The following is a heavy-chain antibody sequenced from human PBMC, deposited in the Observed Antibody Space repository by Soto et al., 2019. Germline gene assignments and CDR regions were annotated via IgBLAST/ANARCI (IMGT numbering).Heavy chain of an antibody. CDR3: AKADFGYPPFFFDY. CDR1: VFTFSIYA. D-gene: IGHD3-3*01. CDR2: ISGSGGST. Sequence: RGSLLLSCASSVFTFSIYAMGWVRQAPGKGLELVSAISGSGGSTYYADSVKGRFTTSIDNSKNTLYLQMNSLRAEDTSVYYCAKADFGYPPFFFDYWGQGTMVTVSS. V-gene: IGHV3-23*01. J-gene: IGHJ4*02.